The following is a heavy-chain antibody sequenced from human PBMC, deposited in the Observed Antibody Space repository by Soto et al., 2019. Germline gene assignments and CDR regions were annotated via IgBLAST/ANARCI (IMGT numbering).Heavy chain of an antibody. V-gene: IGHV3-21*01. CDR1: GFTFSSYS. CDR2: ISSSSSYI. CDR3: AREWVIAARRHAFDI. J-gene: IGHJ3*02. D-gene: IGHD6-6*01. Sequence: GGSLRLSCAASGFTFSSYSMNWVRQAPGKGLEWVSSISSSSSYIYYADSVKGRFTISRDNAKNSLYLQMNSLRAEDTAVYYCAREWVIAARRHAFDIWGQGTMVTVSS.